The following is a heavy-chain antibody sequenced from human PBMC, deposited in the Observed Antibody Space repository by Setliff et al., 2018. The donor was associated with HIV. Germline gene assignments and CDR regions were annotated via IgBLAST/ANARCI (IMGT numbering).Heavy chain of an antibody. CDR1: GFKFSSYT. D-gene: IGHD2-15*01. CDR2: ISGSGGYI. J-gene: IGHJ4*02. CDR3: ARTAGYCSGGSCSDY. V-gene: IGHV3-21*01. Sequence: GGSLRLSCAASGFKFSSYTINWVRQAPGKGLEWVSSISGSGGYIFYADSVKGRFTISRDNDKNSVLLQMNSLRAEDTAVYYCARTAGYCSGGSCSDYWGQGTLVTVSS.